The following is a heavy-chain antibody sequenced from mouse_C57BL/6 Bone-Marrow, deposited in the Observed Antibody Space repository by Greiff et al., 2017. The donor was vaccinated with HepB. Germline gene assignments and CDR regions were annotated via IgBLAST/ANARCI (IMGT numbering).Heavy chain of an antibody. D-gene: IGHD2-4*01. CDR2: ISSGGDYI. J-gene: IGHJ2*01. CDR1: GFTFSSYA. CDR3: TRDGRLRRPYFDY. V-gene: IGHV5-9-1*02. Sequence: EVKVVESGEGLVKPGGSLKLSCAASGFTFSSYAMSWVRQTPEKRLEWVAYISSGGDYIYYADTVKGRFTISRDNARKTLYLQMSSLKSEDTAMYYCTRDGRLRRPYFDYWGQGTTLTVSS.